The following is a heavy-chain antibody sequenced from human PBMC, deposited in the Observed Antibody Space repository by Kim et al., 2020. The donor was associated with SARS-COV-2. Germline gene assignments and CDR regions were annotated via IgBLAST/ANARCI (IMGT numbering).Heavy chain of an antibody. CDR1: GFTFSNYG. D-gene: IGHD3-22*01. CDR2: IWYDGSNK. Sequence: GGSLRLSCAASGFTFSNYGMHWVRQSPGKGLEWVAVIWYDGSNKYYADSVKGRFTISRANSMNTVYLQMNSLRVEDTAVYYCARDRDSSGYYYVHALDIWGQGTTVTVSS. V-gene: IGHV3-33*01. CDR3: ARDRDSSGYYYVHALDI. J-gene: IGHJ3*02.